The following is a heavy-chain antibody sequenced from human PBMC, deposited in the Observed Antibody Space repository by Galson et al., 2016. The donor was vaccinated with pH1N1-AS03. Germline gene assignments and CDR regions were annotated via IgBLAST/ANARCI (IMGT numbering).Heavy chain of an antibody. J-gene: IGHJ4*02. CDR1: GNRFSENW. Sequence: QSGAEVKKPGESLKISCKVSGNRFSENWIAWVRQTLGKGLEWMGVINPRDSDIRYGPSFHCQVTFSADQSIATAYVQWTSLRASDTAIYYCVRLSPQLELRSYFDPWGQGTPVIVSS. CDR2: INPRDSDI. D-gene: IGHD1-7*01. CDR3: VRLSPQLELRSYFDP. V-gene: IGHV5-51*01.